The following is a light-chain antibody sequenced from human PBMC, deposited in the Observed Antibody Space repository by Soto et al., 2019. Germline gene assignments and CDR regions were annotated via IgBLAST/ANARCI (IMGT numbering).Light chain of an antibody. CDR1: RSDLGGYNF. CDR3: QSYDSSLSGYV. CDR2: DVS. J-gene: IGLJ1*01. Sequence: QSALTQPASVSGSPGQSITISCTGTRSDLGGYNFVSWFQHHPGKAPKLLIYDVSSRPSGVSERFSGSKSGTSASLAITGLQAEDEADYYCQSYDSSLSGYVFGTGTKLTVL. V-gene: IGLV2-14*03.